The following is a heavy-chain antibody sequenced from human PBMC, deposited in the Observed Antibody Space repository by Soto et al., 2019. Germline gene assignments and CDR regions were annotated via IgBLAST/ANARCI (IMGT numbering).Heavy chain of an antibody. CDR2: MSYDGSAK. J-gene: IGHJ4*02. D-gene: IGHD3-10*02. CDR3: AIVRVADSPLDH. CDR1: GFIFSNNG. Sequence: GGSLRLSCEGSGFIFSNNGMHWVRQAPGKGLEWVAFMSYDGSAKFLADSVKGRFTISRDNSKSTLFLHMSSLRAEDTAMYYCAIVRVADSPLDHWGQGTLVTVSS. V-gene: IGHV3-30*02.